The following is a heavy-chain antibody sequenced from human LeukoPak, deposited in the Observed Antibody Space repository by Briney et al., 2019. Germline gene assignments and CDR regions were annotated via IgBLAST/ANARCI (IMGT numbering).Heavy chain of an antibody. CDR2: IYHSGST. CDR1: GGSISSSNW. D-gene: IGHD3-10*01. J-gene: IGHJ3*02. V-gene: IGHV4-4*02. Sequence: SGTLSLTCAVSGGSISSSNWWSWVRQPPGKGLEWIGEIYHSGSTNYNPSLKSRVTISVDKSKNQFSLKLSSVTAADTAVYYCARSDSHGSGTHTVFDAFDIWGQGTRVTVSS. CDR3: ARSDSHGSGTHTVFDAFDI.